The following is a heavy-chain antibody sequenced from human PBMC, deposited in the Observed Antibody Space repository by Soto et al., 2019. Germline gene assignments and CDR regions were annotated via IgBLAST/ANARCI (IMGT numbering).Heavy chain of an antibody. CDR1: GGSISSYY. V-gene: IGHV4-59*08. Sequence: QVQLQESGPGLVKPSETLSLTCTVSGGSISSYYWSWIRQPPGKGLEWIGYIYYSVSTNYNPSLNRXXTITVATSKTPSSLTLSSVTAADTAVYYCASHATLPGDYEYWGQGTLVTVSS. J-gene: IGHJ4*02. CDR3: ASHATLPGDYEY. D-gene: IGHD4-17*01. CDR2: IYYSVST.